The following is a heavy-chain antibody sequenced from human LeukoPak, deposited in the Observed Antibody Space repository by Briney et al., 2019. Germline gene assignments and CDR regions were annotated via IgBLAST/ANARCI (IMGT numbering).Heavy chain of an antibody. D-gene: IGHD6-13*01. Sequence: ASVKVSCKASGYTFTSSDINWVRQATGQGLEWMGWMNPNSGNTDYAQKFQGRVTMTRNTSITTAYMELSSLRSEDTAVYYCARGRSPPEAAESLFDPWGQGTLVTVSS. CDR1: GYTFTSSD. CDR3: ARGRSPPEAAESLFDP. CDR2: MNPNSGNT. J-gene: IGHJ5*02. V-gene: IGHV1-8*01.